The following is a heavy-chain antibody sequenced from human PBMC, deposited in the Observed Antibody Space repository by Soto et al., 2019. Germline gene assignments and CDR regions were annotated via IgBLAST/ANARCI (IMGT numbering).Heavy chain of an antibody. J-gene: IGHJ4*02. CDR3: ARDNRFDY. V-gene: IGHV3-30-3*01. CDR2: ISYDGSNK. Sequence: QVQLVEYGGGVVQPGRSLRLSCAASGFTFSSYAMHWVRQAPGKGLEWVAVISYDGSNKYYADSVKGRFTISRDNSKNTLYLQMNSLRAEDTAVYYCARDNRFDYWGQGTLVTVSS. CDR1: GFTFSSYA.